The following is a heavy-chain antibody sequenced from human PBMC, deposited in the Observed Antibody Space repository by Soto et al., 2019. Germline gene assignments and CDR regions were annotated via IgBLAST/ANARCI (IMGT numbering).Heavy chain of an antibody. D-gene: IGHD3-10*01. CDR2: INAGNGHT. CDR3: ASPSYGSGSYY. CDR1: GYTFSNYL. Sequence: QVQLVQSGAEVKKPGASVKVSCKASGYTFSNYLLHWVRQAPGQGLEWMGWINAGNGHTKYSQKFQGRVTFTRDTSATTAYIELSSQRSEDTAVYYCASPSYGSGSYYWGQGTLVTVSS. J-gene: IGHJ4*02. V-gene: IGHV1-3*01.